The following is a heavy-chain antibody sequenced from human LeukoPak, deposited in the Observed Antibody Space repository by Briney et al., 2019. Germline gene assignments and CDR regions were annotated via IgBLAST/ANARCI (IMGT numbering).Heavy chain of an antibody. CDR3: AKGSDYDYVWGSFYY. CDR1: GFTFSSYW. D-gene: IGHD3-16*01. CDR2: ISGSGGST. Sequence: GGSLRLSCAASGFTFSSYWMHWVRQAPGKGLEWVSAISGSGGSTYYADSVKGRFTISRDNSKNTLYLRMNSLRAEDTAVYYCAKGSDYDYVWGSFYYWGQGTLVTVSS. J-gene: IGHJ4*02. V-gene: IGHV3-23*01.